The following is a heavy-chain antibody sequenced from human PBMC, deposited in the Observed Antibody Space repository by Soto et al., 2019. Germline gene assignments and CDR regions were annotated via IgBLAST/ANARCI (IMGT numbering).Heavy chain of an antibody. CDR1: GGTFSSYT. CDR3: ARETIAARPSPLDP. D-gene: IGHD6-6*01. Sequence: QVQLVQSGAEVKKPGSSVKVSCKASGGTFSSYTISWVRQAPGQGLEWMGRIIPILGIANYAQKFQGRVTITADKSTSTAYMELSSLRSEDTAVYYCARETIAARPSPLDPLGQGTLVTVSS. CDR2: IIPILGIA. V-gene: IGHV1-69*08. J-gene: IGHJ5*02.